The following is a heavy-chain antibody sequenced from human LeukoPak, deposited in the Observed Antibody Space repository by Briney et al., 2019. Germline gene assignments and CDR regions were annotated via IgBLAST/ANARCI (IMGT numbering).Heavy chain of an antibody. J-gene: IGHJ4*02. V-gene: IGHV4-34*01. Sequence: PSETLSLTCAVYGGSFSGYYWSWIRQPPGKGLEWTGEINHSGSTNYNPSLKSRVTISVDTSKNQFSLKLSSVTAADTAVYYCASLLYYDSSGYYGRDYWGQGTLVTVSS. D-gene: IGHD3-22*01. CDR2: INHSGST. CDR3: ASLLYYDSSGYYGRDY. CDR1: GGSFSGYY.